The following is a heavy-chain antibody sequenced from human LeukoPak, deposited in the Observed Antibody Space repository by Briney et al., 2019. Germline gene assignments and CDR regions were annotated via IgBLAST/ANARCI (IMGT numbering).Heavy chain of an antibody. J-gene: IGHJ4*02. Sequence: GGSLRLSCAASGFTFSSYAMHWVRQAPGKGLEWVAVISYDGSNKYYADSVKGRFTISRDNSRNTLYLQMNSLRAGDTAVYYCARDGYGRITMVRGVAIDYWGQGTLVTVSS. D-gene: IGHD3-10*01. CDR2: ISYDGSNK. CDR1: GFTFSSYA. CDR3: ARDGYGRITMVRGVAIDY. V-gene: IGHV3-30*04.